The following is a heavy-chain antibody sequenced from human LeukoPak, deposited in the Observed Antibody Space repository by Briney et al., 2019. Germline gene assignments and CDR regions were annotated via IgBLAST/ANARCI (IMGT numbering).Heavy chain of an antibody. V-gene: IGHV3-21*01. D-gene: IGHD1-26*01. Sequence: PGGSLRLSCAASGFTFSSYNMSWVRQAPGKGLEWVSSISSSSSYIYYADPVKGRFTISRDNAKNSLYLQMNSLRAEDTAVYYCAKGLRPIVGANWPVDYWGQGTLVTVSS. J-gene: IGHJ4*02. CDR1: GFTFSSYN. CDR2: ISSSSSYI. CDR3: AKGLRPIVGANWPVDY.